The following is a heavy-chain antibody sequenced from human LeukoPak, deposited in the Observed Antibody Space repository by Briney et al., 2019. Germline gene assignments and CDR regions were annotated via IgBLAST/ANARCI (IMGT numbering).Heavy chain of an antibody. J-gene: IGHJ5*02. D-gene: IGHD3-16*02. CDR2: ISAYNGNT. CDR1: GYNFIDYY. V-gene: IGHV1-18*01. CDR3: ARTLGDYVWGGYRLRRFDP. Sequence: GASVKVSCKTSGYNFIDYYVYWVRQAPGQRLEWMGWISAYNGNTNYAQKLQGRVTMTTDTSTSTAYMELRSLRSDDTAVYYCARTLGDYVWGGYRLRRFDPWGQGTLVTVSS.